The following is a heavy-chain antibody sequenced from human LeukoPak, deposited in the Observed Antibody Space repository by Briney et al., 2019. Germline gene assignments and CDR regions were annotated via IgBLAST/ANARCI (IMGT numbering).Heavy chain of an antibody. CDR2: INSDGSIT. CDR1: GFTFSSYW. CDR3: AKDSRHIVVVTAIQSSYFDY. Sequence: GGSLRLSCAGSGFTFSSYWMHWVRQAPGKGLVWVSRINSDGSITTYADSVKGRFTISRDKSKNTLYLQMNSLRAEDTAVYYCAKDSRHIVVVTAIQSSYFDYWGQGTLVTVSS. V-gene: IGHV3-74*01. D-gene: IGHD2-21*02. J-gene: IGHJ4*02.